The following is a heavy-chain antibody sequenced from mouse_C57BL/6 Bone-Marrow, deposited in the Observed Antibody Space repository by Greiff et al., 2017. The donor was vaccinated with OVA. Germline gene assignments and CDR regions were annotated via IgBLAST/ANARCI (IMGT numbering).Heavy chain of an antibody. CDR1: GYTFTSYW. J-gene: IGHJ4*01. CDR3: TRVTTVVGGTMDY. CDR2: IYPGNSDT. Sequence: EVHLVESGTVLARPGASVKMSCKTSGYTFTSYWMHWVKQRPGQGLEWIGAIYPGNSDTSYNQKFKGKAKLTAVTSASTAYMELSSLTNEDSAVYYCTRVTTVVGGTMDYWGQGTSVTVSS. D-gene: IGHD1-1*01. V-gene: IGHV1-5*01.